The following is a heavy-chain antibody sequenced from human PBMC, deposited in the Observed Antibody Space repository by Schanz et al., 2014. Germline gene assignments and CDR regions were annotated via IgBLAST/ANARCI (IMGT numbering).Heavy chain of an antibody. CDR2: INPSRGST. CDR1: GYTFTSDS. CDR3: ARGRGFYDY. V-gene: IGHV1-46*01. J-gene: IGHJ4*02. D-gene: IGHD3-10*01. Sequence: QVQLVQSGAEVKKPGASVKVSCKASGYTFTSDSMHWVRQAPGQGLEWMGMINPSRGSTTYAQKLQGRVTMTTDTSTSTAYMELRSLRSDDTAVYYCARGRGFYDYWGQGTLVTVSS.